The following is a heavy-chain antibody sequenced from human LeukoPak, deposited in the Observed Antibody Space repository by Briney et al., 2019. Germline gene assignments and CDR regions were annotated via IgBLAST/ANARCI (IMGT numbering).Heavy chain of an antibody. D-gene: IGHD4-11*01. Sequence: EPSETLSLTCTVSGGSMSSYYWNWIRQPPGKGLEWIGYIYYSGTTNYNPSLKSRVSMSVDTSKNQFSLKLSPVTAADTAVYYCARLLDHDYSDYYFDYWGQGTLVTVSS. CDR1: GGSMSSYY. CDR3: ARLLDHDYSDYYFDY. V-gene: IGHV4-59*01. J-gene: IGHJ4*02. CDR2: IYYSGTT.